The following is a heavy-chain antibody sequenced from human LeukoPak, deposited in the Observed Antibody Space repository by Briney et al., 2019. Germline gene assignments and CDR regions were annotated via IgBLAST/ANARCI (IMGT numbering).Heavy chain of an antibody. Sequence: KPGGSLRLSRAASGFIFNNGWMSWVRQAPGKGLEWVGRSASKSEGGTTDLAAPMKGRFTISRDDSENTVFLHLNRLEIYDTALYNCVLISHGSFANWGQGALVTVSS. D-gene: IGHD3-10*01. CDR3: VLISHGSFAN. V-gene: IGHV3-15*04. CDR2: SASKSEGGTT. J-gene: IGHJ4*02. CDR1: GFIFNNGW.